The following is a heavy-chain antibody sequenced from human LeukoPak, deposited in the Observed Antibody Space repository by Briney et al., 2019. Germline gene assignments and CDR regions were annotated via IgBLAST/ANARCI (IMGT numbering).Heavy chain of an antibody. D-gene: IGHD4-17*01. V-gene: IGHV3-23*01. CDR1: GFTFSSYA. CDR2: ISGSGGDT. J-gene: IGHJ4*02. CDR3: AKVERPHDYGDYVDY. Sequence: GGSLRLSCAASGFTFSSYAMTWVRQAPGKGLEWVSAISGSGGDTYYADSVKGRFTISRDNSKNTLYLQMNSLRAEDTAVYYCAKVERPHDYGDYVDYWGQGTLVTVSS.